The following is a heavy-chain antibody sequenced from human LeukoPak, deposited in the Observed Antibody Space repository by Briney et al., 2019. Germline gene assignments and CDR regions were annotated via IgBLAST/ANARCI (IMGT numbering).Heavy chain of an antibody. Sequence: NPSETLSLTCTVSGGSISSYYWSWVRQPPGKGLEWIGYIYYSGSTRYNPSLQSRVTISVDTSKNQFSLKLNSVTAADTAVYYCARERLAAPVDYWGQGTLVTVSS. CDR3: ARERLAAPVDY. CDR1: GGSISSYY. V-gene: IGHV4-59*01. D-gene: IGHD6-13*01. CDR2: IYYSGST. J-gene: IGHJ4*02.